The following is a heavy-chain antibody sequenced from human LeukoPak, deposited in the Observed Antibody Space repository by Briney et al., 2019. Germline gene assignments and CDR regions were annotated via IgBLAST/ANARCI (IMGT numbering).Heavy chain of an antibody. CDR1: RFTFSSYS. V-gene: IGHV3-48*04. Sequence: PGGSLRLSCAASRFTFSSYSMNWVRQAPGKGLEWVAYISGTSSPRYYADSVKGRFTITRDNAKNSLYLQMNSLRAEDTAVYYCARDVYGDYAIDYWGQGTLVTVSS. CDR2: ISGTSSPR. D-gene: IGHD4-17*01. CDR3: ARDVYGDYAIDY. J-gene: IGHJ4*02.